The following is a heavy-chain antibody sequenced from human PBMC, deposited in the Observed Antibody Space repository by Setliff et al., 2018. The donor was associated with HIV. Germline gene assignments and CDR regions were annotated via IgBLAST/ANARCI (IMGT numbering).Heavy chain of an antibody. D-gene: IGHD3-22*01. J-gene: IGHJ4*02. V-gene: IGHV4-59*08. CDR2: VFYTGST. Sequence: LSLTCTVSGDSIRGYYWSWIRQPPGKGLEWMGYVFYTGSTTYNPSLNSRVTISVDTSKNQFSLKVTSVTAADTAVYYCGRQVPVPGVAVTPIDYWGQGTLVTVSS. CDR1: GDSIRGYY. CDR3: GRQVPVPGVAVTPIDY.